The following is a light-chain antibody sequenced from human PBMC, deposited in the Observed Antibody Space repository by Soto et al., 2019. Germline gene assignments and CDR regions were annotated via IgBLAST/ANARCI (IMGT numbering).Light chain of an antibody. CDR1: QSISGW. J-gene: IGKJ2*01. V-gene: IGKV1-5*03. CDR3: QQYDNYPYT. CDR2: KAS. Sequence: DIQMTQSPSTLSASVGDRVTITCRASQSISGWLAWYQQKQGKAPKLLIYKASTLERGVPSRFSGSGSVTEFTLTISSLQPDDFATYYCQQYDNYPYTFGRGTKLEIK.